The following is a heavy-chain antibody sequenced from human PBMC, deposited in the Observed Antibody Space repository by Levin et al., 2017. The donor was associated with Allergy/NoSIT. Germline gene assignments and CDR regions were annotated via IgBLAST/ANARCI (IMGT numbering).Heavy chain of an antibody. V-gene: IGHV3-30*18. CDR1: GFTFSSYG. CDR2: ISYDGSNK. Sequence: PGGSLRLSCAASGFTFSSYGMHWVRQAPGKGLEWVAVISYDGSNKYYADSVKGRFTISRDNSKNTLYLQMNSLRAEDTAVYYCAKDSFWVRGVIARYYYDYGMDVWGQGTTVTVSS. CDR3: AKDSFWVRGVIARYYYDYGMDV. J-gene: IGHJ6*02. D-gene: IGHD3-10*01.